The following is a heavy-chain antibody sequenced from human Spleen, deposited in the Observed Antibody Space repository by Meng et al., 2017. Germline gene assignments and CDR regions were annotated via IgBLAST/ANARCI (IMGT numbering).Heavy chain of an antibody. CDR1: GFTFSNYA. Sequence: EVQLLESGGGLVQPGGSLRLSCAGSGFTFSNYAMNWVRQAPGKGLEWVSVITISGGSTNYADSVKGRFTISRDNSKNMLYLQMNSLRAEDTAVYYCAKETTPGTLSYYGGQGTLVTVSS. V-gene: IGHV3-23*01. D-gene: IGHD1-1*01. CDR3: AKETTPGTLSYY. CDR2: ITISGGST. J-gene: IGHJ4*02.